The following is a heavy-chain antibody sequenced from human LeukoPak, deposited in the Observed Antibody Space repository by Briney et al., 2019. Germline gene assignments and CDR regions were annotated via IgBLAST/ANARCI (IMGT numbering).Heavy chain of an antibody. J-gene: IGHJ6*02. Sequence: SGTLSLTCTVSGGSISSYYWSWIRQPPGRGLDWMGYISYSGSTNYNPSLKSRVTISVDTSKNQFSLKLSSVTAADTAVYYWAREAGYYGSPDYFYGMDVWGQGTTVTVSS. CDR1: GGSISSYY. D-gene: IGHD3-10*01. CDR2: ISYSGST. CDR3: AREAGYYGSPDYFYGMDV. V-gene: IGHV4-59*01.